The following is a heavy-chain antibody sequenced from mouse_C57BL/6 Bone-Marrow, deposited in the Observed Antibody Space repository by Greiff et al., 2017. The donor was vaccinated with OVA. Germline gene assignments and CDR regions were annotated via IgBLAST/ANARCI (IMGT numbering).Heavy chain of an antibody. V-gene: IGHV2-2*01. J-gene: IGHJ3*01. Sequence: VKLQESGPGLVQPSQSLSITCTVSGFSLTSYGVHWVRQSPGKGLEWLGVIWSGGSTDYNAAFISRLSISKDNSKSQVFFKMNSLQADDTAIYYCARTWDGAWFAYWGQGTLVTVSA. CDR2: IWSGGST. CDR1: GFSLTSYG. CDR3: ARTWDGAWFAY. D-gene: IGHD4-1*01.